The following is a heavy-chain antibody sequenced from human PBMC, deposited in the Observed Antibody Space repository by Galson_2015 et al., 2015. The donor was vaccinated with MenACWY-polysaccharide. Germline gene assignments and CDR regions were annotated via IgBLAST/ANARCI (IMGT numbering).Heavy chain of an antibody. D-gene: IGHD3-16*01. V-gene: IGHV3-23*01. CDR3: AKERLAFTPFGYLDY. Sequence: SLRLSCAASGFTFSGYAMTWVRQAPGKGLEWVSALSGSGGDTDYADSVRGRFTVSRDNSRNTLYLQMNSLRAEDTAIYYCAKERLAFTPFGYLDYWGQGTLVTVSS. CDR1: GFTFSGYA. J-gene: IGHJ4*02. CDR2: LSGSGGDT.